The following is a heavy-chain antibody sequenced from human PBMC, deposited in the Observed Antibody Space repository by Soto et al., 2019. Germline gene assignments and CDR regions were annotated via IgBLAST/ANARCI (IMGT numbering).Heavy chain of an antibody. V-gene: IGHV4-39*01. Sequence: PSETLSLTCTVSGGSISNINYYWGWIRQPPGKGLEWIGSVYYSGSAYYNPSLRSRVTISVDTSKNQFSLKLSSVTAADTAVYFCASLYSGTSIDNWGQGTLVTVSS. CDR2: VYYSGSA. CDR3: ASLYSGTSIDN. CDR1: GGSISNINYY. D-gene: IGHD1-1*01. J-gene: IGHJ4*02.